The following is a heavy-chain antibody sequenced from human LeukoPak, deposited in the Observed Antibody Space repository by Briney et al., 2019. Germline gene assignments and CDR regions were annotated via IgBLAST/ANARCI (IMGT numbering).Heavy chain of an antibody. V-gene: IGHV3-74*01. CDR1: GFTLSSKV. D-gene: IGHD3-10*01. CDR2: IIRDGTGT. J-gene: IGHJ3*02. Sequence: GGSLRLSCAASGFTLSSKVMHWVRQAPGTGLVWVPRIIRDGTGTDYADSVKGRFTISRDIATNTLYLQMNSLRAEDTAVYYCARAVGYGAGSYGFDIWGQGTTVTVSS. CDR3: ARAVGYGAGSYGFDI.